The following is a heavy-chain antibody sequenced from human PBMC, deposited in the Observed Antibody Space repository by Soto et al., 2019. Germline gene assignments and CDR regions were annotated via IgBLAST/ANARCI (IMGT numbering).Heavy chain of an antibody. D-gene: IGHD2-15*01. Sequence: ASVKVSCKASGYTFTSYGISWVRQAPGQGLEWMGWISAYNGNTNYAQKLQGRVTMTTDTSTSTAYMELRSLRSDDTAVYYCARDEEDIVVVVAATRDAFDIWGQGTMVT. CDR1: GYTFTSYG. CDR3: ARDEEDIVVVVAATRDAFDI. CDR2: ISAYNGNT. V-gene: IGHV1-18*01. J-gene: IGHJ3*02.